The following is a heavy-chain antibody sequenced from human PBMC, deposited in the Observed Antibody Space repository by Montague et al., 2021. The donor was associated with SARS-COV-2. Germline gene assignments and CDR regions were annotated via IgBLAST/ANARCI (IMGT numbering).Heavy chain of an antibody. CDR2: IYYSGST. Sequence: SDTLSLTCTVAGGSISSYYWSWIRQPPGKGLEWIGYIYYSGSTNXNPSLKSRVTISVDTSKNQFSLKLSSVTAADTAVYYCARHAGDTIFGVVRYTWGFDYWGQGTLVTVSS. V-gene: IGHV4-59*08. J-gene: IGHJ4*02. CDR1: GGSISSYY. D-gene: IGHD3-3*01. CDR3: ARHAGDTIFGVVRYTWGFDY.